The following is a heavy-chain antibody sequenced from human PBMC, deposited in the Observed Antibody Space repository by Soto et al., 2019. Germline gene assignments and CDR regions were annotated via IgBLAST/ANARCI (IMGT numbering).Heavy chain of an antibody. Sequence: QVQLVQSGAEVKKPGSSVKVSCKASGGTFSSYAISWVRQAPGQGLEWMGGSIPILGTANYAQKFQGRVTITADESTSTAYMELSSLRSEDTAVYYCERDLSWRAARRQSVGSYFDYWGQGTLVTVSS. CDR2: SIPILGTA. CDR3: ERDLSWRAARRQSVGSYFDY. J-gene: IGHJ4*02. V-gene: IGHV1-69*01. D-gene: IGHD6-6*01. CDR1: GGTFSSYA.